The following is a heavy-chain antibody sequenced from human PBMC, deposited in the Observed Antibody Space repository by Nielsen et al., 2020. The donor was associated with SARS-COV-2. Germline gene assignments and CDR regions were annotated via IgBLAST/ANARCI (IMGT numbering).Heavy chain of an antibody. V-gene: IGHV1-18*01. Sequence: ASVKVSCKASGYTFTSYGISWVRQAPGQGLEWMGWISAYNGNSNYAQKLQGRVTMTTDTSTSTAYMELRSLRSDDTAVYYCARGRSPLYSSSWAKYYYYYYMDVWGKGTTVTVSS. CDR2: ISAYNGNS. CDR3: ARGRSPLYSSSWAKYYYYYYMDV. J-gene: IGHJ6*03. CDR1: GYTFTSYG. D-gene: IGHD6-13*01.